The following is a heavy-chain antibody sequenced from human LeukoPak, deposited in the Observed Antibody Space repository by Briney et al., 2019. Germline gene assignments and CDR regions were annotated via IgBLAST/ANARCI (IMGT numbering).Heavy chain of an antibody. CDR3: TTDWLYDFWSGYYTFDY. D-gene: IGHD3-3*01. V-gene: IGHV3-15*01. CDR1: GFTFTNAW. Sequence: GGSLRLSCTTSGFTFTNAWMSWVRQAPGKGLEWVGRIKSKTDGGTTNYAAPVKGRFTTSRDDSKNTLYLQMNSLKTEDTAVYYCTTDWLYDFWSGYYTFDYWGQGTLVTVSS. CDR2: IKSKTDGGTT. J-gene: IGHJ4*02.